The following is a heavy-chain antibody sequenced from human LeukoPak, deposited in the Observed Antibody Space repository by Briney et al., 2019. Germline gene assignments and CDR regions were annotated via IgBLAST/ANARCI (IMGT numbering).Heavy chain of an antibody. V-gene: IGHV3-30*02. D-gene: IGHD6-19*01. CDR1: GFTFSSYG. J-gene: IGHJ4*02. CDR3: AKDLPIAVALPALFDY. CDR2: IRYDGSNK. Sequence: GGSLRLSCAAFGFTFSSYGMHWVRQAPGKGLEWVAFIRYDGSNKYYADSVKGRFTISRDNSKNTLYLQMNSLRAEDTAVYYCAKDLPIAVALPALFDYWGQGTLVTVSS.